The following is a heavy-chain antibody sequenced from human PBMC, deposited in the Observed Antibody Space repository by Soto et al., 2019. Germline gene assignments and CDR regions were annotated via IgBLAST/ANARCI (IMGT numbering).Heavy chain of an antibody. CDR1: GGSISSRDFY. D-gene: IGHD2-2*02. CDR2: SSYSGST. Sequence: SETLSLTCTVSGGSISSRDFYWSWIRQPPGKGLEWIGYSSYSGSTYYNPSLSGRVTVSVDTSKNQFSLKLTSVTATDTALYYCARAYRRSWYFDLWGRGTLVTVSS. V-gene: IGHV4-30-4*08. J-gene: IGHJ2*01. CDR3: ARAYRRSWYFDL.